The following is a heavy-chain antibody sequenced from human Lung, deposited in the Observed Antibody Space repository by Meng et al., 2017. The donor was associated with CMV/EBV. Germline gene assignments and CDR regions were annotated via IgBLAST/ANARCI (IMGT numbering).Heavy chain of an antibody. D-gene: IGHD3-16*01. CDR3: ARDWGPFDF. CDR1: GFTFSSYT. J-gene: IGHJ4*02. CDR2: ISSSSSHI. V-gene: IGHV3-21*01. Sequence: ESXKISCAASGFTFSSYTMDWVRQAPGKGLEWVSSISSSSSHIYYTDSVKGRFTISRDNAENSLYLQMNSLRAEDTAVYYCARDWGPFDFWGQGTRVTVSS.